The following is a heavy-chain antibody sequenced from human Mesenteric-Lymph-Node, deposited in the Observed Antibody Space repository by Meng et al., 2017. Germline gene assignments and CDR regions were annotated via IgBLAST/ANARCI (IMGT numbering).Heavy chain of an antibody. Sequence: GGSLRLSCAASGFTFTNYIMSWVRQAPGKGLEWVSSISGSGGSTFYADSVKGRFTISRDNSKNTLYLQMNSLRAEDTAVYYCAKRDTSGSYYFDYWGQGTLVTVSS. CDR2: ISGSGGST. CDR1: GFTFTNYI. J-gene: IGHJ4*02. V-gene: IGHV3-23*01. CDR3: AKRDTSGSYYFDY. D-gene: IGHD6-19*01.